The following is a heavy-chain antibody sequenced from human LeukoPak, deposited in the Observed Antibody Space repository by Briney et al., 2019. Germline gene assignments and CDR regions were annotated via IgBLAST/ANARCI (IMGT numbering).Heavy chain of an antibody. D-gene: IGHD3-10*01. Sequence: GGSLRLSCAASGFTFSSYWMYWVRQAPGKGLVWVSRINSDGKTTNYADSVKGRFTISRDNAKNTLYLQMNSLRAEDTAVYYCTRDITLTRGGRSDYWGQGTLVTVS. CDR2: INSDGKTT. V-gene: IGHV3-74*01. CDR3: TRDITLTRGGRSDY. CDR1: GFTFSSYW. J-gene: IGHJ4*02.